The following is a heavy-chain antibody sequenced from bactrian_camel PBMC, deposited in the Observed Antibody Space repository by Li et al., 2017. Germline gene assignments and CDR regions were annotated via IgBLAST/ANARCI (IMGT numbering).Heavy chain of an antibody. CDR3: AACWFGPEIRAWEQVYS. J-gene: IGHJ6*01. Sequence: HVQLVESGGGLVQPGGSLTLSCAASGFTFSDNWMHWVRQAPGKGLEWVSTINSGGDSTYYVDSVKGRFTASRDNDKNTLYLQMNSLKPEDTAMYYCAACWFGPEIRAWEQVYSWGQGTQVTVS. CDR2: INSGGDST. D-gene: IGHD1*01. CDR1: GFTFSDNW. V-gene: IGHV3S1*01.